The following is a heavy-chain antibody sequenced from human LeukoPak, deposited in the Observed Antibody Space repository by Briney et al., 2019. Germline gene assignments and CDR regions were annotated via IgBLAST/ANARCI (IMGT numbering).Heavy chain of an antibody. CDR3: ARAQTGGYYDY. V-gene: IGHV3-64*02. D-gene: IGHD3-22*01. Sequence: PGGSLRLSCTASGFTFRTYVMHWVRQAPGKALEYVSAITTDGGRTYYADSVKGRFTISRDNSKNILYLQMGSLRAEDMAVYYCARAQTGGYYDYWDQGALVTVSS. CDR1: GFTFRTYV. CDR2: ITTDGGRT. J-gene: IGHJ4*02.